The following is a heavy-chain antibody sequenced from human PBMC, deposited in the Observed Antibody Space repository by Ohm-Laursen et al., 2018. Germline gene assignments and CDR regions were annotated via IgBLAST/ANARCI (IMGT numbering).Heavy chain of an antibody. V-gene: IGHV3-23*01. CDR2: ISGSGGST. D-gene: IGHD5-12*01. Sequence: SLRLSCSASGFTFSNFEMSWVRQAPGKGLEWVSAISGSGGSTYYADSVKGRFTISRDNSKNTLYLQMNSLRAEDTAVYYCAKAGGYDYGYWGQGTLVTVSS. CDR3: AKAGGYDYGY. J-gene: IGHJ4*02. CDR1: GFTFSNFE.